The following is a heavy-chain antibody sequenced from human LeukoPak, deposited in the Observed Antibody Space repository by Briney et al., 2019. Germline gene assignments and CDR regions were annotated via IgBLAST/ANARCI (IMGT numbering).Heavy chain of an antibody. V-gene: IGHV3-7*01. CDR1: GFTFSSYW. CDR2: IKQDGSEK. D-gene: IGHD6-13*01. J-gene: IGHJ6*03. CDR3: ARDPSSWYYYYMDV. Sequence: GGSLRLSCAASGFTFSSYWMSWVRQAPGKGLEWVANIKQDGSEKYYVDSVKGRFTISRDDAKNSLYLQMNSLRAEDTAVYYCARDPSSWYYYYMDVWGKGTTVTVSS.